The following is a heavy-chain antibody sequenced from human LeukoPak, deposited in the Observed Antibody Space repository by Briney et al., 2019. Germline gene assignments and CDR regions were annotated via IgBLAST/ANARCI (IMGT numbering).Heavy chain of an antibody. V-gene: IGHV3-30-3*01. CDR3: ARVVSSGWYSFNY. D-gene: IGHD6-19*01. J-gene: IGHJ4*02. CDR1: GFTFSSYA. Sequence: GRSLRLSCVASGFTFSSYAMHWVRQAPGKGLEWVAVISYDGSNKYYADSVKGRFTISRDNSKNTLYLQMNSLRADDTAVYYCARVVSSGWYSFNYWGQGTLLTVSS. CDR2: ISYDGSNK.